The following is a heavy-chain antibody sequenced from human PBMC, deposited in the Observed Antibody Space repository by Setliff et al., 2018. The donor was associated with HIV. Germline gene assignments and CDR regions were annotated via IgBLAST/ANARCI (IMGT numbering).Heavy chain of an antibody. V-gene: IGHV4-61*01. CDR3: ARHVARFDYDTGGYYVSHFDY. J-gene: IGHJ4*02. D-gene: IGHD3-22*01. CDR2: ISYTGTT. CDR1: GGSVSSVNYY. Sequence: SETLSLTCSVSGGSVSSVNYYWSWIRQPPGKGLEWIGYISYTGTTKYNPSLKSRVTISVDTSKNQFSVRLSSVSAADTAVYFCARHVARFDYDTGGYYVSHFDYWGQGTQVTVSS.